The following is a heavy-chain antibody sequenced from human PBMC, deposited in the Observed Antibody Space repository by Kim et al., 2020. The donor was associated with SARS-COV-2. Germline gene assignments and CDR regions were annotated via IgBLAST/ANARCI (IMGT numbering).Heavy chain of an antibody. CDR2: ISYSGNT. V-gene: IGHV4-59*01. CDR3: ARSPYYYDRVDY. CDR1: GDSISSYY. D-gene: IGHD3-22*01. Sequence: SETLSLTCTVSGDSISSYYWSWIRQHPGKGLEWIGYISYSGNTNYNPSLKSRLTISVDTSKNQFSLKLYSVTAADTAVYFCARSPYYYDRVDYWGQGTLVTVSS. J-gene: IGHJ4*02.